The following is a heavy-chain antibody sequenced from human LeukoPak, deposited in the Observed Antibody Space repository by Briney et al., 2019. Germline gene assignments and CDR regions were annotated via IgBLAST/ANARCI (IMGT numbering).Heavy chain of an antibody. D-gene: IGHD6-19*01. CDR1: GFTFSSYS. CDR3: ASHGGQWPFDY. CDR2: ISSSSSYI. V-gene: IGHV3-21*01. J-gene: IGHJ4*02. Sequence: GGSPRRCCAASGFTFSSYSMIWVRQAPGQWLDWVSSISSSSSYIYYADSVKGRFTISRDNAKNSLYLQMNSLRAEDTAVYYCASHGGQWPFDYWGQGTLVTVSS.